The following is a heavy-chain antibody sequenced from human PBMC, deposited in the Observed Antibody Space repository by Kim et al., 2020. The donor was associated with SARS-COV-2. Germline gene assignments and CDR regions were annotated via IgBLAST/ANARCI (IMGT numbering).Heavy chain of an antibody. Sequence: SVKVSCKASGGTFSSYAISWVRQAPGQGLEWMGGIIPIFGTANYAQKFQGRVTITADESTSTAYMELSSLRSEDTAVYYCASEDRITMIVVGSYYYYGMDVWGQGTTVTVSS. CDR2: IIPIFGTA. CDR3: ASEDRITMIVVGSYYYYGMDV. D-gene: IGHD3-22*01. V-gene: IGHV1-69*13. J-gene: IGHJ6*02. CDR1: GGTFSSYA.